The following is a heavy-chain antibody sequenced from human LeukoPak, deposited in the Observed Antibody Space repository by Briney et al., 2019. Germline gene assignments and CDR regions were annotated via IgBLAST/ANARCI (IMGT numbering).Heavy chain of an antibody. CDR2: INPNSGGT. D-gene: IGHD3-3*01. Sequence: ASVKVSCKASGYTFTGYYMHWVRQAPGQGLEWMGWINPNSGGTNYAQKFQGRVTMTRDTSISTAYMELSRLRSDDTAVYYCAISPDFWSGYYAFDIWGQGTMVTVSS. CDR1: GYTFTGYY. J-gene: IGHJ3*02. V-gene: IGHV1-2*02. CDR3: AISPDFWSGYYAFDI.